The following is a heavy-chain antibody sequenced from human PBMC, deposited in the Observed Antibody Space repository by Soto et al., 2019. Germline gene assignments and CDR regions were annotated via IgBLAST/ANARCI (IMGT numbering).Heavy chain of an antibody. CDR3: ARGGVTVTNYFDY. D-gene: IGHD4-17*01. Sequence: SETLSLTCAVSGGSISSGGYSWSWIRQPPGKGLEWIGHIYHSGSTYYNPSLKSRVTISVDRSKNQFSLKLSSVTAADTAVYYCARGGVTVTNYFDYWGQGTLVTVSS. V-gene: IGHV4-30-2*01. CDR2: IYHSGST. CDR1: GGSISSGGYS. J-gene: IGHJ4*02.